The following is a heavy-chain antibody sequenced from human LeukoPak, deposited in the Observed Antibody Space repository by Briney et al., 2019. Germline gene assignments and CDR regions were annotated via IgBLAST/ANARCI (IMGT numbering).Heavy chain of an antibody. CDR3: ARATYGDCSSTSCYWMDV. V-gene: IGHV4-39*07. CDR1: GGSISSSSYY. Sequence: SETLSLTCTVSGGSISSSSYYWGWIRQPPGKGLEWIGSIYYSGSTYYNPSLKSRVTISVDTSKNQFSLKLSSVTAADTAVYYCARATYGDCSSTSCYWMDVWGKGTTVTVSS. J-gene: IGHJ6*04. CDR2: IYYSGST. D-gene: IGHD2-2*03.